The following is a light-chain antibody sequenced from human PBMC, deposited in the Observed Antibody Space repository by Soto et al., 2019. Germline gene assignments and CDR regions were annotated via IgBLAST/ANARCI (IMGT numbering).Light chain of an antibody. Sequence: QSVLTQPASVSGSPGQSITISCTGTSNDVGGYNYVSWYQQHSGKAPKLLIYEVSNRPSGASTRFSGSKSGNTASLAISGLQAEDEADYYCTSYTSSSTLVFGGGTKLTVL. J-gene: IGLJ2*01. CDR2: EVS. CDR1: SNDVGGYNY. CDR3: TSYTSSSTLV. V-gene: IGLV2-14*03.